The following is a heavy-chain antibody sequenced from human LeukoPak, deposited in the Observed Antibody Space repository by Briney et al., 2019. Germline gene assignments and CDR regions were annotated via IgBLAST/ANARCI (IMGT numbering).Heavy chain of an antibody. CDR1: GGSFSGYY. CDR3: ARPHYYGSGGSPFGY. Sequence: SETLSLTCAVYGGSFSGYYWSWIRQPPGKGLEWIGEINHSGSTNYNPSLKSRVTISVDTSKNQFSLKLSSVTAADTAVYYCARPHYYGSGGSPFGYWGQGTLVTVSS. D-gene: IGHD3-10*01. V-gene: IGHV4-34*01. J-gene: IGHJ4*02. CDR2: INHSGST.